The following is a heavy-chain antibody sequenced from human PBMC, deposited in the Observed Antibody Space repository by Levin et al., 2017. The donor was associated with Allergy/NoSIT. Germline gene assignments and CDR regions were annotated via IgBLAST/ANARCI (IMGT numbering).Heavy chain of an antibody. D-gene: IGHD5-24*01. CDR3: ARTRNSYNVFDY. V-gene: IGHV4-28*01. CDR2: IYYSGST. Sequence: SETLSLTCAVSGSSISSSNWWGWIRQPPGKGLEWIGYIYYSGSTYYNPSLKSRVTMSVDTSKNQFSLKLSSVTAVDTAVYYCARTRNSYNVFDYWGQGTPVTVSS. J-gene: IGHJ4*02. CDR1: GSSISSSNW.